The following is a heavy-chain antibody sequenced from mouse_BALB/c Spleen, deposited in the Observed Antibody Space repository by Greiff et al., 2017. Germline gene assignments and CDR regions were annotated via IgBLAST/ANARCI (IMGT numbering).Heavy chain of an antibody. CDR2: IYPGDGDT. V-gene: IGHV1-80*01. Sequence: QVQLQQSGAELVRPGSSVQISCQASGYAFSSYWMNWVKQRPGQGLEWIGQIYPGDGDTNYNGKFKGKATLTADKSSSTAYMQLSSLTSEDSAVYFCARGRDDWYFDGWGAGTTGTGSS. CDR3: ARGRDDWYFDG. CDR1: GYAFSSYW. J-gene: IGHJ1*01.